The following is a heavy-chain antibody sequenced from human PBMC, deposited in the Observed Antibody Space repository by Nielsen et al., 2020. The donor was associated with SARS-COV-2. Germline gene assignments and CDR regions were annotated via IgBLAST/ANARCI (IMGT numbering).Heavy chain of an antibody. D-gene: IGHD5-12*01. CDR3: ARDGGYSGYDYAFDI. V-gene: IGHV3-53*01. CDR2: IYSGGST. Sequence: GGSLRLSCAAPGFTVSSNYMSWVRKAPGKGLEWVSVIYSGGSTYNADSVKGRFTISRDNAKNSLYLQMNSLRAEDTAVYYCARDGGYSGYDYAFDIWGQGTMVTVSS. J-gene: IGHJ3*02. CDR1: GFTVSSNY.